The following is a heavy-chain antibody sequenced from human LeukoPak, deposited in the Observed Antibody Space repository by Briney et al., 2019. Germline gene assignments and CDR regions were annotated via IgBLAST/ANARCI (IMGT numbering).Heavy chain of an antibody. CDR1: GGSISNGSYY. J-gene: IGHJ4*02. V-gene: IGHV4-61*02. Sequence: SETLSLTCTVSGGSISNGSYYWSWIRQPAGKGLEWIGRIYTTGNTNYNPSLKSRVTISVDTSKNQFSLKLSSVTAADTAVYYCARHLAGYCSGGSCLFYFDYWGQGTLVTVSS. D-gene: IGHD2-15*01. CDR2: IYTTGNT. CDR3: ARHLAGYCSGGSCLFYFDY.